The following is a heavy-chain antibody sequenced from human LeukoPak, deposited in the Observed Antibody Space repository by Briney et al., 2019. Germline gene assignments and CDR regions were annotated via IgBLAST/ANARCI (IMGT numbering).Heavy chain of an antibody. Sequence: PGGSLRLSCAASGFTVSSNYMSWVRQAPGKGLEWVSVIYSGGSTYYADSVKGRFTISRDNSKNTLYLQMNSLRAEDTAVYYCARNLIVATNNYYGMDVWGQGTTVTVSS. CDR3: ARNLIVATNNYYGMDV. CDR2: IYSGGST. CDR1: GFTVSSNY. V-gene: IGHV3-66*01. D-gene: IGHD5-12*01. J-gene: IGHJ6*02.